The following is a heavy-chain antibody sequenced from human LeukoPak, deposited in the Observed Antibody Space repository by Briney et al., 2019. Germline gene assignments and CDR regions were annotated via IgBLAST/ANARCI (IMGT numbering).Heavy chain of an antibody. CDR2: ISGNGGTT. CDR3: AKLPAAIRTLDY. D-gene: IGHD2-2*02. Sequence: RGGSLRLSWAVCGLTFKKYGRGGVRQARGKGGGWVSGISGNGGTTHYADSVKGRFTISRDKSRNTVFLQMNSLRAEDTAIYYCAKLPAAIRTLDYWGQGTLVTVSS. J-gene: IGHJ4*02. CDR1: GLTFKKYG. V-gene: IGHV3-23*01.